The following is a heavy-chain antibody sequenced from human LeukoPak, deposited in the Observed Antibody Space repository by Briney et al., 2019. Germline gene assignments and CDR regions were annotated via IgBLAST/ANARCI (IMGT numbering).Heavy chain of an antibody. V-gene: IGHV3-74*01. CDR2: INSYGSST. Sequence: GGSLRLSCAVSGYTLSSSWMHWVRRAPGKGLVWVSRINSYGSSTIYADSVKGRFTISRDNVKNTLYLQMNSLRAEDTAVYYCARDYDYGGNWFDPWGQGTLVTVSS. J-gene: IGHJ5*02. CDR1: GYTLSSSW. CDR3: ARDYDYGGNWFDP. D-gene: IGHD4-23*01.